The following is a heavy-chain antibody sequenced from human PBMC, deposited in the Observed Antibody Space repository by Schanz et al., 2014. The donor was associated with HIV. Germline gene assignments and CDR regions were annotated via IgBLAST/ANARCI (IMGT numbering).Heavy chain of an antibody. V-gene: IGHV4-30-2*01. CDR3: ARTYSYDDYFDY. D-gene: IGHD5-18*01. CDR2: IYHSGST. Sequence: QLQLQESGSGLVKPSQTLSLTCAVSGGSISSGAYSWSWIRQPPGKGLEWIGYIYHSGSTSYNPSLKSRVTISVDRSKNQYSLNLTSVTAADTAVYYCARTYSYDDYFDYWGQGTLVTVSS. J-gene: IGHJ4*02. CDR1: GGSISSGAYS.